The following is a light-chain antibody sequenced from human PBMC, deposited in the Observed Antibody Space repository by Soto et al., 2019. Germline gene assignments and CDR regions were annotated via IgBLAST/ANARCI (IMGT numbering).Light chain of an antibody. CDR2: GAS. J-gene: IGKJ1*01. Sequence: AIQMTQSPSSLSASVGDRVTISCRASQGIGNALGWYQLKPGKPPKVLIYGASNLQSGVPPRFSGSGSGTDFTLAISSLQPEDSATYYCLQDINYPWTFGQGTKVEIK. CDR1: QGIGNA. V-gene: IGKV1-6*01. CDR3: LQDINYPWT.